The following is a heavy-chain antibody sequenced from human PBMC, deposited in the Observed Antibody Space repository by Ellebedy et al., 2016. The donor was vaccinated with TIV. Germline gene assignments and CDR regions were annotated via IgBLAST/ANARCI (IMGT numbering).Heavy chain of an antibody. D-gene: IGHD2-2*01. CDR1: GFILSTYA. Sequence: PGGSLRLSCVGSGFILSTYAMHWVRQAPGTGLELVAKLKEDGSLKYYVDAVKGRFAISRDNAKNSLYLQMNSLRADDTAIYYCAKSTSSVSTSCPDYWGQGTLVTVAS. CDR3: AKSTSSVSTSCPDY. V-gene: IGHV3-7*03. J-gene: IGHJ4*02. CDR2: LKEDGSLK.